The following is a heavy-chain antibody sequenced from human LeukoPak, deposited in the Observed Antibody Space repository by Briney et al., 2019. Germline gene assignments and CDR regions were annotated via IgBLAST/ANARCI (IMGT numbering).Heavy chain of an antibody. CDR2: ISWNSGSI. D-gene: IGHD5-18*01. Sequence: GGPVGLPFAPSGLPLEDFAMLGVGQAPGRGRKGVSGISWNSGSIGYADSVKGRFTISRDNAKNSLYLQMNSLRAEDMALYYCAKAGYSYGYFDYWGQGTLVTVSS. V-gene: IGHV3-9*03. J-gene: IGHJ4*02. CDR1: GLPLEDFA. CDR3: AKAGYSYGYFDY.